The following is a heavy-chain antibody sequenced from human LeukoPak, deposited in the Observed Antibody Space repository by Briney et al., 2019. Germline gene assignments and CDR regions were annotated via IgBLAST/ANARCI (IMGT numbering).Heavy chain of an antibody. V-gene: IGHV4-34*01. CDR2: INHSGST. J-gene: IGHJ4*02. CDR1: GGSFSGYY. Sequence: SETLSLTCAVYGGSFSGYYWSWIRQPPGKGLEWIGEINHSGSTNYNPSLKSLVTISVDTSKNQFSLKLSSVTAADTAVYYCARGVVPGIAVHWGQGTLVTVSS. CDR3: ARGVVPGIAVH. D-gene: IGHD6-19*01.